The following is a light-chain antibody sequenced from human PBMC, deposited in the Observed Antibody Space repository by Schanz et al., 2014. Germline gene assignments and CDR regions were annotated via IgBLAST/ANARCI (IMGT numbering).Light chain of an antibody. CDR1: QSVSSY. V-gene: IGKV3-20*01. Sequence: EIVLTQSPGTLSLSPGERATLSCRASQSVSSYLAWYQQKPGQAPRLLIYGASTRAIGIPARFSGSGSGTEFTLTISRLEPEDFAVYYCHHYGGSPYTFGQGTKLEIK. CDR2: GAS. J-gene: IGKJ2*01. CDR3: HHYGGSPYT.